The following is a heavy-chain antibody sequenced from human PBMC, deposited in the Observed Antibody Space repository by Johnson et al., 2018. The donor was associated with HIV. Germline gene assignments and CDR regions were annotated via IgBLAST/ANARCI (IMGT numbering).Heavy chain of an antibody. CDR3: ARDHAFDI. CDR2: ISYDGSNK. J-gene: IGHJ3*02. CDR1: GFTFSSYA. V-gene: IGHV3-30-3*01. Sequence: VQLLESGGGVVQPGRSLRLSCAASGFTFSSYAMHWVRQAPGKGLEWVAVISYDGSNKYYADSVKGRFTISRDNSKNTLYLQMNSLRAEDTAVYYCARDHAFDIWGQGTMVTVSS.